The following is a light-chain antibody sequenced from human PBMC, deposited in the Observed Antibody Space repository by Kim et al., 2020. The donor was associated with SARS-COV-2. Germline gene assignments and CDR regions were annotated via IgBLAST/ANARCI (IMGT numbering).Light chain of an antibody. CDR1: NSNIGNNY. CDR3: GTWDSSLSAVV. Sequence: GQKVTISCSGSNSNIGNNYVSWYQQLPVTAPKLLIYDNNKRPSGIPDRFSGSKSGTSATLGITGLQTGDEADYYCGTWDSSLSAVVFGGGTKL. J-gene: IGLJ2*01. CDR2: DNN. V-gene: IGLV1-51*01.